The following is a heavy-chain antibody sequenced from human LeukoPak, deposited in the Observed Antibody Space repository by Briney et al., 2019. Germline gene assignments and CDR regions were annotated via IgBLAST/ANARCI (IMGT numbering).Heavy chain of an antibody. V-gene: IGHV3-23*01. Sequence: GGSLRLSCIASGFTFSSYAMSWVRQAPGKGLEWVSTISGSGCSTYYAESLKGRFTISRDNSENTLYLQMNSLRAEDTAVYYCAKEKNSGYDFDYWGQGTLVTVSS. CDR3: AKEKNSGYDFDY. CDR2: ISGSGCST. J-gene: IGHJ4*02. CDR1: GFTFSSYA. D-gene: IGHD5-12*01.